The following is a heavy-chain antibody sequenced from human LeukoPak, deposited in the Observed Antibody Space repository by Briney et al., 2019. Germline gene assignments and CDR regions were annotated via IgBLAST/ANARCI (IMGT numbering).Heavy chain of an antibody. Sequence: GGSLRLSCAASGFTFSSYAMHWVRQAPGKGLEWVAVISYDGSNKYYADSVKGRFTISRDNSKNTLYLQMNSLRAEDTAVYYCARDRWAEVVFGVVILSTLFDYWGQGTLVTVSS. CDR2: ISYDGSNK. J-gene: IGHJ4*02. CDR3: ARDRWAEVVFGVVILSTLFDY. CDR1: GFTFSSYA. D-gene: IGHD3-3*01. V-gene: IGHV3-30-3*01.